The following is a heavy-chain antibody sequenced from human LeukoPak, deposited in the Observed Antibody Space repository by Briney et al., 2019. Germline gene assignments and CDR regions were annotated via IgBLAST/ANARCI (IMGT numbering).Heavy chain of an antibody. CDR2: ISSSSSYI. V-gene: IGHV3-21*01. Sequence: SGGSLRLSCAASGFTFSSYSMNWVRQAPGKGLEWVSSISSSSSYIHYADSVKGRFTISRDNAKNSLYLQMNSLRAEDTAVYYCARDPAESLVGYYDYWGQGTLVTVSS. J-gene: IGHJ4*02. D-gene: IGHD6-19*01. CDR1: GFTFSSYS. CDR3: ARDPAESLVGYYDY.